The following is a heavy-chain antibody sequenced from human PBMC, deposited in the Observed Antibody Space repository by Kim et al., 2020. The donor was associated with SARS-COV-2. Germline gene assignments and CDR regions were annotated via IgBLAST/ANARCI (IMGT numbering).Heavy chain of an antibody. CDR2: IYTSGST. CDR3: GRGKIVFVNWRKYYY. CDR1: GGSISSYS. Sequence: SETLSLTCTVSGGSISSYSWSWIRQPAGKGLEWIARIYTSGSTNYNPSLKRGDTMSVDTTKNQFSLQLSSATTPDTAVYYCGRGKIVFVNWRKYYY. D-gene: IGHD2-21*01. J-gene: IGHJ6*03. V-gene: IGHV4-4*07.